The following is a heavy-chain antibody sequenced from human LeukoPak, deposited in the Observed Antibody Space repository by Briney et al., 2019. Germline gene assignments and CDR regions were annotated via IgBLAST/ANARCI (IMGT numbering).Heavy chain of an antibody. CDR3: ARDGYYYDSSGRYYFDY. J-gene: IGHJ4*02. V-gene: IGHV1-46*01. D-gene: IGHD3-22*01. Sequence: ASVKVSCKASGYTFTSYYMHWVRPAPGQGLEWMGIINPSGGSTSYAQKFQGRVTMTRDTSTSTVYMELSSLRSEDTAVYYCARDGYYYDSSGRYYFDYWGQGTLVTVSS. CDR2: INPSGGST. CDR1: GYTFTSYY.